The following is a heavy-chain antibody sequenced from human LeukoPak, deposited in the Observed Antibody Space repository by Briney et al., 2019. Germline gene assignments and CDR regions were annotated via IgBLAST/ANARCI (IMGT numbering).Heavy chain of an antibody. Sequence: PSETLSLTCTVSGGSISSYYWSWIRQPPGKGLEWIGYIYYSGSTNYNPSLKSRVTISVDTSKNQFSLKLSSVTAADTAVYYCARDLRGLGDWFDPWGQGTLVTVSS. CDR2: IYYSGST. CDR3: ARDLRGLGDWFDP. J-gene: IGHJ5*02. D-gene: IGHD5-12*01. V-gene: IGHV4-59*12. CDR1: GGSISSYY.